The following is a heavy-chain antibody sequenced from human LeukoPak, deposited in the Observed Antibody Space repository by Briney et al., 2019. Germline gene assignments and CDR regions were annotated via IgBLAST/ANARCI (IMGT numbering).Heavy chain of an antibody. CDR1: GGSLSPYY. CDR2: IYHTGTT. CDR3: ARLDSGDHGNIPH. V-gene: IGHV4-59*08. D-gene: IGHD1-26*01. Sequence: SETLSLTCTVSGGSLSPYYWTWIRQPPGKGLEWIGYIYHTGTTRYNPSLNSRVTISVETAKNQFSLRLKSVPAADTAIYYCARLDSGDHGNIPHWGQGTLVTVSS. J-gene: IGHJ1*01.